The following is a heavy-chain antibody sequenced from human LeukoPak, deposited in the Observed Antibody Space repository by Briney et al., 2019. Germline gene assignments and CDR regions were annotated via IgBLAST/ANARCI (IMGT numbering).Heavy chain of an antibody. CDR3: ARGGQGDGYSADEAFDI. D-gene: IGHD5-18*01. CDR2: TYYRSKWYN. J-gene: IGHJ3*02. V-gene: IGHV6-1*01. CDR1: GDSVFSSSS. Sequence: SQTLSLTCAISGDSVFSSSSWNWIRQSPSRGLEWLGRTYYRSKWYNDYVVSVKSRININPDTSKNQFSLQLSSVTPEDTAVYYCARGGQGDGYSADEAFDIWGQGTMVTVS.